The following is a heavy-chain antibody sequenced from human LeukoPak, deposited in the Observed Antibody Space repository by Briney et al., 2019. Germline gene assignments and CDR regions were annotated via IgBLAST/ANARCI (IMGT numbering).Heavy chain of an antibody. V-gene: IGHV1-2*02. J-gene: IGHJ5*02. D-gene: IGHD4-23*01. CDR2: INPNSGGT. Sequence: ASVKVSCKASGYTFTGYYMHWVRQAPGQGLEWMGWINPNSGGTNYAQKFQGRVTMTRDTSISTAYMELSRLRSDDTAVYYCARAVGGNSIWFDPWGQGTLVTVSS. CDR1: GYTFTGYY. CDR3: ARAVGGNSIWFDP.